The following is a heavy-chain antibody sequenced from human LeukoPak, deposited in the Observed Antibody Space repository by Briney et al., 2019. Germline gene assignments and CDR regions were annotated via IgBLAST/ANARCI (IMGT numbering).Heavy chain of an antibody. V-gene: IGHV3-23*01. CDR2: ISGSGGST. D-gene: IGHD4-17*01. CDR3: AKGPYGDYDEDYFDY. CDR1: GFTFSSYA. Sequence: GGSLRLTCAASGFTFSSYAMSWVRQAPGKGLEWVSAISGSGGSTYYADSVKGRFTISRDNSKNTLYLQMNSLRAEDTAVYYCAKGPYGDYDEDYFDYWGQGTLVTVSS. J-gene: IGHJ4*02.